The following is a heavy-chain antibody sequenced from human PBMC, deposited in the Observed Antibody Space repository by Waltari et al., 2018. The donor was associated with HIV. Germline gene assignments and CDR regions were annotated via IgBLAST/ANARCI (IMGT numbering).Heavy chain of an antibody. CDR1: EFFVNTNY. J-gene: IGHJ5*02. Sequence: AESGGTLIQPGGSLRLSCVDDEFFVNTNYMTWVRQAAGTSLEWVAVIYPGGDMHYGESVKGRFSLSRDNFRNTVFLQLNNLIFDDTALYFCARGVRYLGPWGHGTRVTVSS. CDR3: ARGVRYLGP. V-gene: IGHV3-53*05. D-gene: IGHD3-9*01. CDR2: IYPGGDM.